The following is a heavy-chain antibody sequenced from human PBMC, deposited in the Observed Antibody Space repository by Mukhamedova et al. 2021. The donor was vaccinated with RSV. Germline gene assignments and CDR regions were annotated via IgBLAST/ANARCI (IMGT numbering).Heavy chain of an antibody. CDR2: A. J-gene: IGHJ4*02. V-gene: IGHV1-69*01. D-gene: IGHD1-26*01. CDR3: ARLVGATTFDY. Sequence: ANYAQKFQGRVTITADESTSTAYMELSSLRSEDTAVYYCARLVGATTFDYWGQGTLVNVPS.